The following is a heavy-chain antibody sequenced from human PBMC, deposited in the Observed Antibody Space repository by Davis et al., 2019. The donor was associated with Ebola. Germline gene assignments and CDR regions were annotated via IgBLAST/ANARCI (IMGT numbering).Heavy chain of an antibody. CDR3: ATDRNWDFDY. V-gene: IGHV3-48*02. J-gene: IGHJ4*02. D-gene: IGHD7-27*01. Sequence: GESLKISCAASGFSFSAYSMNWVRQAPGKGLEWVSYISDSSTTIYYADSVKGRFTISRDNAKNSLYLQMNSLRDEDTAEYFCATDRNWDFDYWGQGTLVTVSS. CDR2: ISDSSTTI. CDR1: GFSFSAYS.